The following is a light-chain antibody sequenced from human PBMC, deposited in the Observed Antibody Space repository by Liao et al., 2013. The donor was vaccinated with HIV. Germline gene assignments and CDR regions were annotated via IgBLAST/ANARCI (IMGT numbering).Light chain of an antibody. V-gene: IGLV3-25*03. CDR3: LSADTRSAYWV. CDR1: IGSKS. J-gene: IGLJ3*02. Sequence: SYELTQPPSVSVAPGKTARITCGGNSIGSKSVHWYQQKPGQAPVLVIYKDSERPSGIPERFSGSSSGTTVTLTISGVQAEDEADYYCLSADTRSAYWVFGGGTKLTVL. CDR2: KDS.